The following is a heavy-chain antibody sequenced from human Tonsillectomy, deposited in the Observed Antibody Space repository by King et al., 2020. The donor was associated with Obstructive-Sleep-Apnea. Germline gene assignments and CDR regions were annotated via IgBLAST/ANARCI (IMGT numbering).Heavy chain of an antibody. CDR3: TTVPSWVPNWYFDL. Sequence: VQRVESGGGFGKPGGSLRLSCAASGVTSCNAWISWVRHAPGKGLEWVGRIKSKTDGGTTDYAAPVTGRFTPPRDDSKNTLYLPMNSLKTEDTAVYYCTTVPSWVPNWYFDLWGRGTLGTVSS. CDR1: GVTSCNAW. V-gene: IGHV3-15*01. J-gene: IGHJ2*01. CDR2: IKSKTDGGTT. D-gene: IGHD1-1*01.